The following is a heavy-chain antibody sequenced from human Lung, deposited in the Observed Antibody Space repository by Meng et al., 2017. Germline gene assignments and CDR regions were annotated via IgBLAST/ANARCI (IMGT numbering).Heavy chain of an antibody. J-gene: IGHJ4*02. CDR1: GGSISSGGYY. D-gene: IGHD3-22*01. CDR3: LGTIGYYYAMSY. CDR2: IYYSGST. V-gene: IGHV4-31*03. Sequence: QVQLQESGPGLVKPSQTPSLTCTVSGGSISSGGYYWSWIRQYPGKGLEWIGYIYYSGSTYYNPSLRTRVNISLDTSKNHFSLKLSSVTAADTAVYYWLGTIGYYYAMSYWGQGTLVTVSS.